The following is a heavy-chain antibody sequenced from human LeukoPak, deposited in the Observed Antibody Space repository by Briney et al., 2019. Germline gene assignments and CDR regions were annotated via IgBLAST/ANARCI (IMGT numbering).Heavy chain of an antibody. Sequence: SETLSLTCAVYGGSFSGYYWSWIRQSPGKGLEWIGYIYYSGSTNYNPSLKSRVTISVDTSKNQFSLKLSSVTAADTAVYYCARVGGTNHYYYGMDVWGQGTTVTVSS. V-gene: IGHV4-59*01. CDR3: ARVGGTNHYYYGMDV. CDR2: IYYSGST. D-gene: IGHD1-26*01. J-gene: IGHJ6*02. CDR1: GGSFSGYY.